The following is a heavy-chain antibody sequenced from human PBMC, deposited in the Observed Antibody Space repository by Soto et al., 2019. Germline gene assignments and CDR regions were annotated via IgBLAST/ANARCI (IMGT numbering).Heavy chain of an antibody. CDR3: ARGRGLYNSGRSQLDY. Sequence: QVQLVQSGAEVKKPGSSVRVSCKASGDTFSRYTVNWVRQAPRQGLEWMGGIIPRFGTTNFAPTLQGRVTITADESMSTVYMEWSSLRSEDTALYYCARGRGLYNSGRSQLDYWGQGTLVTVSS. J-gene: IGHJ4*02. D-gene: IGHD1-1*01. CDR1: GDTFSRYT. V-gene: IGHV1-69*01. CDR2: IIPRFGTT.